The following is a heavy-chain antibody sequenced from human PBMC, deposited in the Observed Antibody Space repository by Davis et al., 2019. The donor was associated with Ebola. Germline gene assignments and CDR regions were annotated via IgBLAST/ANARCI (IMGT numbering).Heavy chain of an antibody. D-gene: IGHD6-19*01. Sequence: GESLKISCAASGFDFGDSYMTWIRQAPGKGLEWISYISSSSSTMYYASSVKGRFTISRDNAKHSLFLQMSSLSAEDTAVYYCVKQSDTSGWNPLYAWLGAMGVWGKGTTVTVSS. J-gene: IGHJ6*04. CDR1: GFDFGDSY. CDR3: VKQSDTSGWNPLYAWLGAMGV. V-gene: IGHV3-11*01. CDR2: ISSSSSTM.